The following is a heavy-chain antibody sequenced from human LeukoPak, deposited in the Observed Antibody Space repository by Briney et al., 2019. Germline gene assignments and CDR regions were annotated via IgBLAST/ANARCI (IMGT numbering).Heavy chain of an antibody. J-gene: IGHJ4*02. V-gene: IGHV1-18*01. Sequence: ASLKVSCKASGYTFTNYGISWVRQAPRQGLEWMGWISVYNGNTKNAQKLQGRVTMTTDTSASTAYVEVRSLRSDDTAVYYCVRDNAGVFDYWGQGSLVTVSS. CDR2: ISVYNGNT. D-gene: IGHD3-10*01. CDR3: VRDNAGVFDY. CDR1: GYTFTNYG.